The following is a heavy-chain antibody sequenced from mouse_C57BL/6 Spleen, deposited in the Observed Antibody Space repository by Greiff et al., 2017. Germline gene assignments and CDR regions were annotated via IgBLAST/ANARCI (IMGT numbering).Heavy chain of an antibody. CDR1: GFTFSDYG. V-gene: IGHV5-17*01. CDR2: ISSGSSTI. CDR3: ASANWDFDY. J-gene: IGHJ2*01. Sequence: DVQLVESGGGLVKPGGSLKLSCAASGFTFSDYGMHWVRQAPEKGLEWVAYISSGSSTIYYADTMKGRFTISRDNAKNTLFLQMTSLRSEDTAMYYCASANWDFDYWGQGTTLTVSS. D-gene: IGHD4-1*01.